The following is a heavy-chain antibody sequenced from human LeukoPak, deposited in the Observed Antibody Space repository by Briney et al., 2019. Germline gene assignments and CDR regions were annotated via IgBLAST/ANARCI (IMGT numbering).Heavy chain of an antibody. D-gene: IGHD5-12*01. CDR2: INHSGST. CDR1: GGSFSGYY. CDR3: ARGRLRLYHCVDY. V-gene: IGHV4-34*01. J-gene: IGHJ4*02. Sequence: KPSETLSLTCAVYGGSFSGYYWSWIRQPPGKGLEWIGEINHSGSTNYNPSLKSRVTISVDTSKNQFSLKLSSVTAADTAVYYYARGRLRLYHCVDYWGQGTLVTVSS.